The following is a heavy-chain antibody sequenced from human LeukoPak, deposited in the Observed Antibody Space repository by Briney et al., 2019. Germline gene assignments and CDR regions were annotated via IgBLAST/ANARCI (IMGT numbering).Heavy chain of an antibody. J-gene: IGHJ5*02. CDR2: ISSSSSYI. Sequence: GSLRLSCAASGFTFSSYSMNWVRQAPGKGLEWVSSISSSSSYIYYADSVKGRFTISRDNSKNTLYLQMNSLRAEDTAVYYCARVPNYGSGSGFDPWGQGTLVTVSS. CDR3: ARVPNYGSGSGFDP. D-gene: IGHD3-10*01. CDR1: GFTFSSYS. V-gene: IGHV3-21*04.